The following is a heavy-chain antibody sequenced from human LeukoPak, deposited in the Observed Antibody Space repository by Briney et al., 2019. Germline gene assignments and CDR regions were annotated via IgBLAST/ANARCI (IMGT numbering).Heavy chain of an antibody. CDR1: GGSIISSRYY. J-gene: IGHJ5*01. D-gene: IGHD3-10*01. V-gene: IGHV4-39*07. CDR2: IYYSGST. CDR3: ARIPPPGATAYGVVDS. Sequence: SETLSLTCTVSGGSIISSRYYRGWIRQPPGKWLEWIGSIYYSGSTNYNPSLKSRVTISVDTSKNQFSLKLTSVTAADTAIYYCARIPPPGATAYGVVDSWGRGTLVTVSS.